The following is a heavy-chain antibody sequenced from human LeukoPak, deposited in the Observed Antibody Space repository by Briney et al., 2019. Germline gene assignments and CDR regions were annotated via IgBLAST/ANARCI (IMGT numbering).Heavy chain of an antibody. CDR1: GYTFTSYY. V-gene: IGHV1-46*01. D-gene: IGHD6-13*01. CDR3: ASSRIAAARQGFDY. Sequence: ASVKVSCKASGYTFTSYYMHWVRQAPGQGLEWMGIINPSGGSTSYAQKFQGRVTMTRDTSISTAYMELSRLRSDDTAVYYCASSRIAAARQGFDYWGQGTLVTVSS. CDR2: INPSGGST. J-gene: IGHJ4*02.